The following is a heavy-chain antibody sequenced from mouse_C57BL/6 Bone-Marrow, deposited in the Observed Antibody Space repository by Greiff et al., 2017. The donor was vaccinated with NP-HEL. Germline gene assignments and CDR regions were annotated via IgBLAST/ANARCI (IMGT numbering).Heavy chain of an antibody. CDR3: ARDPGKDWYFDV. D-gene: IGHD4-1*01. V-gene: IGHV5-4*01. CDR1: GFTFSSYA. J-gene: IGHJ1*03. Sequence: EVKLMESGGGLVKPGGSLKLSCAASGFTFSSYAMSWVRQTPDKRLEWVATISDGGSYTYYPDTVKGRFTISRDNAKHNLYLQMSHLKSEDTAMYYCARDPGKDWYFDVWGTGTTVTVSS. CDR2: ISDGGSYT.